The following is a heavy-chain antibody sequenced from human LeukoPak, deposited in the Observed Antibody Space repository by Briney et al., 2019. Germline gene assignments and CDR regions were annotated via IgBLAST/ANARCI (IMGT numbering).Heavy chain of an antibody. CDR1: GFTFSSYS. V-gene: IGHV3-21*01. CDR2: ISSSSSYI. CDR3: AREKTTVPTVSELCFDY. D-gene: IGHD4-17*01. J-gene: IGHJ4*02. Sequence: GGSLRLSCAASGFTFSSYSMNWVRQAPGKGLEWVSSISSSSSYIYYADSVKGRFTISRDNAKNSLYLQMNSLRAEDTAVYYCAREKTTVPTVSELCFDYWGQGALVTVSS.